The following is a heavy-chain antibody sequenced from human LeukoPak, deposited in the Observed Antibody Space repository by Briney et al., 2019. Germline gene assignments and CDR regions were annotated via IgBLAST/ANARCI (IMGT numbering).Heavy chain of an antibody. V-gene: IGHV6-1*01. D-gene: IGHD6-13*01. CDR1: GASVYSNSAA. Sequence: SQTLSLTCAISGASVYSNSAAWNWTRQSPSRGLEWLGRTYYRSKWYNDYAVSVKSRITINPDTSNNQFSLQLNSVTPEDTAVYYCTREIDQIAAADYWGQGTLVTVSS. J-gene: IGHJ4*02. CDR2: TYYRSKWYN. CDR3: TREIDQIAAADY.